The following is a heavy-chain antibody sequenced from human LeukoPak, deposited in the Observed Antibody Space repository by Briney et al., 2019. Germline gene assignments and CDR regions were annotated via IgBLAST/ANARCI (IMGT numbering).Heavy chain of an antibody. J-gene: IGHJ4*02. CDR3: ARDGQDYSSSWYLDY. Sequence: SETLSLTCSVSGDSISSSNYYWTWIRQPPGEGLEWIGFVYPRGTTFYNPSLESRVTISIDRSKNQFSLKLSSVTAADTAVYYCARDGQDYSSSWYLDYWGQGTLVTVSS. CDR2: VYPRGTT. V-gene: IGHV4-30-2*01. D-gene: IGHD6-13*01. CDR1: GDSISSSNYY.